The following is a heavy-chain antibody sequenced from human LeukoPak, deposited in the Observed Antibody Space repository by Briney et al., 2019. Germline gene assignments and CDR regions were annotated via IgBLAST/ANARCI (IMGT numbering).Heavy chain of an antibody. V-gene: IGHV3-53*01. CDR1: GFTVSSNY. CDR3: ARVSPANWAHFDN. CDR2: IYRDGTT. Sequence: PGGSLRLSCAASGFTVSSNYMSWVRQAPGKGLEWVSIIYRDGTTYYADSVKGRFTISRDNSKNTLYLEMNSLRAEDTAVYYCARVSPANWAHFDNWGQEPLVTVSS. J-gene: IGHJ4*02. D-gene: IGHD7-27*01.